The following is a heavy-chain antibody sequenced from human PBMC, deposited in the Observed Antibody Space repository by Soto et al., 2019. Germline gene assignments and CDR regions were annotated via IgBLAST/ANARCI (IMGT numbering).Heavy chain of an antibody. CDR1: GGSFSSGGYY. D-gene: IGHD2-8*02. Sequence: QLQLQESGPGLVKPSQTLSLACTVSGGSFSSGGYYWSWIRQLPGKGLEWIGYIYYSGSTYYNPSLKCRVTISLDTSKTPFSLKLSSVTAADTAVYYCARATSFSGHHGYWGQGTLVTVSS. CDR2: IYYSGST. J-gene: IGHJ4*02. CDR3: ARATSFSGHHGY. V-gene: IGHV4-31*03.